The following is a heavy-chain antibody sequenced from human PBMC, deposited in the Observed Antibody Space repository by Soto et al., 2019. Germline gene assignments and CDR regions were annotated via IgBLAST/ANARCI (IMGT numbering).Heavy chain of an antibody. CDR3: AKGLRELNRGFDY. D-gene: IGHD3-10*01. Sequence: EVQLLESGRGLVQPGGSLRLSCAASGFTFSSYAMSWVRQAPGKGLEWVSAISGSGGSTYYADSVKGRFTISRDNSKNTLYLQMNSLRAEDTAVYYCAKGLRELNRGFDYWGQGTLVTVSS. CDR1: GFTFSSYA. J-gene: IGHJ4*02. V-gene: IGHV3-23*01. CDR2: ISGSGGST.